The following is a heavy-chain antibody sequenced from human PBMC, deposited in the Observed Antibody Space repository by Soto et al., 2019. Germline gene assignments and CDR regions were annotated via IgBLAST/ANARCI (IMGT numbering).Heavy chain of an antibody. CDR3: ARMFHCSGGTCPFDY. Sequence: SGPTLVNPTHTLTLTCTFSGFSLSTIGMRVSWIRQPPGKALEWLARIDWDDDKFYNTSLKTRLTISKDSSKNQVVLTMTNMDPVDTATSYCARMFHCSGGTCPFDYWGQGPVVTVSS. CDR2: IDWDDDK. CDR1: GFSLSTIGMR. V-gene: IGHV2-70*04. J-gene: IGHJ4*02. D-gene: IGHD2-15*01.